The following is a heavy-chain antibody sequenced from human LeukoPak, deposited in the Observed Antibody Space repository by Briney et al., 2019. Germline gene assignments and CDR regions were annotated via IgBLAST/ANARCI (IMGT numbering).Heavy chain of an antibody. J-gene: IGHJ4*02. CDR2: ISSSSSYT. CDR3: AREVDTAMVPSIGDDY. Sequence: PGGSLRLSCAASGFTFSDYYMSWIRQAPGKGLEWVSYISSSSSYTNYADSVKGRFTISRDNAKNSLYLQMDSLRAEDTAVYYCAREVDTAMVPSIGDDYWGQGTLVTVSS. V-gene: IGHV3-11*06. D-gene: IGHD5-18*01. CDR1: GFTFSDYY.